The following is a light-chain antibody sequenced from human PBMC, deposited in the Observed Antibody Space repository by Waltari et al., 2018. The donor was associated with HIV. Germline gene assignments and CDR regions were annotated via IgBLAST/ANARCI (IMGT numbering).Light chain of an antibody. CDR2: DNN. CDR3: AAWDDSLDGL. V-gene: IGLV1-44*01. CDR1: TFNIGSNP. Sequence: QSVLTQPPSASGPPGQRVTISCSGRTFNIGSNPFSLYQHLPGTAPKLLISDNNQRPSGVPDRFSGSKSGTSASLAISGLQSEDEGDYYCAAWDDSLDGLFGGGTKLTV. J-gene: IGLJ2*01.